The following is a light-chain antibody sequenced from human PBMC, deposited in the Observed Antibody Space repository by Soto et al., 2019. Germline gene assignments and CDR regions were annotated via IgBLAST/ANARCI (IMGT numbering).Light chain of an antibody. Sequence: EVVMRQSPATLSDSPGEGARLSWRASQGIGDTLAWYQHKPGQSPRLLIYGASTRATGVPARFGGSGSGTEFTLTISSLQSEESAVYYCHQYYNWPPAVGRGTKVDI. J-gene: IGKJ1*01. CDR1: QGIGDT. V-gene: IGKV3-15*01. CDR3: HQYYNWPPA. CDR2: GAS.